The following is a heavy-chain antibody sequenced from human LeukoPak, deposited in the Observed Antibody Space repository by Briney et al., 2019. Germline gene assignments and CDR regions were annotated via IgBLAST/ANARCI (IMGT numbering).Heavy chain of an antibody. Sequence: GGSLRLSCAASGFTFSSYSMNWVRQAPGKGLEWGSSISSSSSYIYYADSVRGRFTISRDNAKNSLYLQMNSLRAEDTAVYYCAREGDVVVVAANDYWGQGTLVTVSS. CDR2: ISSSSSYI. CDR3: AREGDVVVVAANDY. D-gene: IGHD2-15*01. CDR1: GFTFSSYS. V-gene: IGHV3-21*01. J-gene: IGHJ4*02.